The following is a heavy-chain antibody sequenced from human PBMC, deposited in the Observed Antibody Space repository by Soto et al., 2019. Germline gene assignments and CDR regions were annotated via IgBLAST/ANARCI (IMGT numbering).Heavy chain of an antibody. D-gene: IGHD3-22*01. CDR3: ARGSDSSGLIDY. Sequence: QVQLQESGPGLVKPSETLSLTCTVSGGSISSYYWSWIRQPPGKGLEWIGYIYYSGSTNYNPSLKSRVTLSVDTSKNQFSLKLSSVTAADTAVYYCARGSDSSGLIDYWGQGTLVTVSS. CDR1: GGSISSYY. CDR2: IYYSGST. J-gene: IGHJ4*02. V-gene: IGHV4-59*01.